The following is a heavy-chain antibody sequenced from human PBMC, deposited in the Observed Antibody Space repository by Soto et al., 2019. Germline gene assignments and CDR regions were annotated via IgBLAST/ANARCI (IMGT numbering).Heavy chain of an antibody. Sequence: ASVEVFCRASGYTFTSYYINWVRQATGQGLEWMGWMNPNSGNTGYAQKFQGRVTMTRNTSISTAYMELSSLRSEDTAVYYCARVGRTITFGGVIVILRPGWFDPWGQGTLVTVSS. V-gene: IGHV1-8*01. CDR2: MNPNSGNT. D-gene: IGHD3-16*02. CDR3: ARVGRTITFGGVIVILRPGWFDP. CDR1: GYTFTSYY. J-gene: IGHJ5*02.